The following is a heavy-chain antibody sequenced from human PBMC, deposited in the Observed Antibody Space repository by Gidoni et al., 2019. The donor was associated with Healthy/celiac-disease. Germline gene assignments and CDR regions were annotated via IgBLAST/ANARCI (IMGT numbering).Heavy chain of an antibody. D-gene: IGHD3-10*01. CDR2: ISAYNGNT. V-gene: IGHV1-18*01. CDR3: ARTDPSYYYGSGSYFDY. Sequence: QVQLVQSGAEVKKPGASVKVSCKASGYTFTSYGISWVRQAPGQGLEWMGWISAYNGNTNYAQKLQGRVTMTTDTSTSTAYMELRSLRSDDTAVYYCARTDPSYYYGSGSYFDYWGQGTLVTVSS. CDR1: GYTFTSYG. J-gene: IGHJ4*02.